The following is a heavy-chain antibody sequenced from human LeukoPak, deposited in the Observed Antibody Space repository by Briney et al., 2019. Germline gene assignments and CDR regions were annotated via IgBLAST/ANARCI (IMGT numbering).Heavy chain of an antibody. Sequence: GGSLRLSCEGSGFTFSNYWMGWVRQAPGKGLQWVANIKTDGSEKYYVDSVKGRFTIPRDNAKNSLYLQMNSLRAEDTAVYYCATYSSLNRREFQFWGQGTLLTVSS. V-gene: IGHV3-7*01. CDR3: ATYSSLNRREFQF. J-gene: IGHJ1*01. CDR2: IKTDGSEK. CDR1: GFTFSNYW. D-gene: IGHD3-22*01.